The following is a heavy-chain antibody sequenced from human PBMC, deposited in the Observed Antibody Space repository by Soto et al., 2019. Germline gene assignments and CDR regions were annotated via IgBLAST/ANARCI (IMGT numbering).Heavy chain of an antibody. J-gene: IGHJ5*02. CDR3: ARLKRRITTFGVVTTQFDP. CDR2: INHSGST. CDR1: GGSFSGYY. D-gene: IGHD3-3*01. V-gene: IGHV4-34*01. Sequence: TSETLALTCAVYGGSFSGYYWSWIRQPPGKGLEWIGEINHSGSTNYNPSLKSRVTISVDTSKNQFSLKLSSVTAADTAVYYCARLKRRITTFGVVTTQFDPWGQGTLVTVSS.